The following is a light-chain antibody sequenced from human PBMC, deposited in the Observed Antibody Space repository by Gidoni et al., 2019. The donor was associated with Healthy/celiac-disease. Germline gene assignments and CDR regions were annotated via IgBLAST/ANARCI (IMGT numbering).Light chain of an antibody. CDR2: GAS. V-gene: IGKV3-20*01. Sequence: ELVLTPSPGTLSLSPGERATLSCRASQSVRSSYLAWYQQKPGQAPRLRIYGASSRATGIPDRFSGSGSGTDFTLTISRREPEDFAVYYCQQYGSSHFGGXTKVEIK. CDR3: QQYGSSH. CDR1: QSVRSSY. J-gene: IGKJ4*01.